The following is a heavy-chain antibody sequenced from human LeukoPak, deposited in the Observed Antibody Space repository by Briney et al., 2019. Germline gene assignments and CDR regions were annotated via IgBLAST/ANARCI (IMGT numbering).Heavy chain of an antibody. V-gene: IGHV1-18*01. Sequence: ASVKVSCKASGYTFTSYGISWVRQAPGQGLEWMGWISAYNGNTNYAQKLQGRVTMTTDTSTSTAYMELRSLRSDDTAVYYCARVYAPGEHSSSWSDHGDWFDPWGQGTLVTVSS. D-gene: IGHD6-13*01. CDR1: GYTFTSYG. J-gene: IGHJ5*02. CDR3: ARVYAPGEHSSSWSDHGDWFDP. CDR2: ISAYNGNT.